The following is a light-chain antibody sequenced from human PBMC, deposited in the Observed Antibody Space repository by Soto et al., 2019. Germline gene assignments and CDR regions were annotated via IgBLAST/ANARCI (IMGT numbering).Light chain of an antibody. CDR2: EVS. CDR1: SSDVGGYNY. CDR3: QVWDSSSDHYV. J-gene: IGLJ1*01. V-gene: IGLV2-14*01. Sequence: QSALTQPASVSGSPGQSITISCTGTSSDVGGYNYVSWYQQHPGKAPKLMIYEVSNRPSGVSNRFSGSNSGNTATLTISRVEAGDEADYYCQVWDSSSDHYVFGTGTKLTVL.